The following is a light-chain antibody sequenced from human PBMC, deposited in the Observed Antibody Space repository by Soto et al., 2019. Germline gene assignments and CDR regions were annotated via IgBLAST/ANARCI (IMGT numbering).Light chain of an antibody. V-gene: IGKV3-11*01. CDR1: QSLSSY. CDR2: DAS. Sequence: EIVLTQSPATVSLSPGERATLSCRASQSLSSYLAWYQQKPGQAPRLLTYDASNRANGIPARFTGSGSGTDFTLTISSLEPEDFAVYFCQQRSGWPTTFGGGTKVDIK. J-gene: IGKJ4*01. CDR3: QQRSGWPTT.